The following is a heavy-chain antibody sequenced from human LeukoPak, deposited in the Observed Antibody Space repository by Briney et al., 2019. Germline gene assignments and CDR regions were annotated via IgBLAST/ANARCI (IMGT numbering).Heavy chain of an antibody. Sequence: GGSLRLSCAAFGFAFSTYSMNWVRQAPGKGLEWISYISSGSSTIHHADSVKGRFTISRDNAKNSLYLQMNSLRDEDTAVYYCARDYGYSSSFDYWGQGTLVTVSS. J-gene: IGHJ4*02. CDR1: GFAFSTYS. V-gene: IGHV3-48*02. CDR2: ISSGSSTI. D-gene: IGHD6-19*01. CDR3: ARDYGYSSSFDY.